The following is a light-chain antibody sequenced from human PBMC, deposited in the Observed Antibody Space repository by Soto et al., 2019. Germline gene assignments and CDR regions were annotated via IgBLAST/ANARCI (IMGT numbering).Light chain of an antibody. CDR2: DVS. CDR3: CSYTSSSTPVV. Sequence: QSALTQPASVSGSPGQWITISCTGTSSDVGGYNYVSWYQQHPGKAPKLMIYDVSNRPSGVSNRFSGSKSGNTASLTISGLQAEDEADYYCCSYTSSSTPVVFGGGTKLTVL. J-gene: IGLJ2*01. V-gene: IGLV2-14*03. CDR1: SSDVGGYNY.